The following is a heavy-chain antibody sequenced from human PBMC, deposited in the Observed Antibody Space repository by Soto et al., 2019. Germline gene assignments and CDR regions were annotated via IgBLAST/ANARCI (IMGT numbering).Heavy chain of an antibody. CDR3: ARERIQYRALGWFDP. D-gene: IGHD4-4*01. CDR2: IWYDGSNK. V-gene: IGHV3-33*01. CDR1: GFTFSSYG. Sequence: QVQLVESGGGVVQLGRSLRLSCAASGFTFSSYGMHWVRQAPGKGLEWVAVIWYDGSNKYYADSVKGRFTISRDNSKNTLYLQMNSLRAEDTAVYYCARERIQYRALGWFDPWGQGTLVTVSS. J-gene: IGHJ5*02.